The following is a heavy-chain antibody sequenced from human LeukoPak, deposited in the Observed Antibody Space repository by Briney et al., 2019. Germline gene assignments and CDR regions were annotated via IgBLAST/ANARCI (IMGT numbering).Heavy chain of an antibody. Sequence: LRLSCAASGLTFSSYAMSWVRQPPGKGLEWIGYIYHTGRTSYNPSLKSRVTISVDRSKNQFSLKLNSVTAADTAVYYCARGYGDNSGAFDIWGQGTMVTVSS. J-gene: IGHJ3*02. D-gene: IGHD4-23*01. CDR1: GLTFSSYA. V-gene: IGHV4-30-2*01. CDR3: ARGYGDNSGAFDI. CDR2: IYHTGRT.